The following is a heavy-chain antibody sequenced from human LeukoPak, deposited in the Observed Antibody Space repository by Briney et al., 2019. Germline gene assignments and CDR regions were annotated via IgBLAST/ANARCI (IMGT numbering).Heavy chain of an antibody. CDR2: VSSSSGSI. D-gene: IGHD3-3*01. V-gene: IGHV3-48*01. J-gene: IGHJ5*02. Sequence: PLGSLRLSCAASGVTFSSYNRSWVRQAPGKGREWGAWVSSSSGSIYYAESLKGRVTISRDKAKSSLSLQMSILRAEDTAVSHCARHRSADDDFRSGYYTNYFAPWGPGTLVTVSS. CDR3: ARHRSADDDFRSGYYTNYFAP. CDR1: GVTFSSYN.